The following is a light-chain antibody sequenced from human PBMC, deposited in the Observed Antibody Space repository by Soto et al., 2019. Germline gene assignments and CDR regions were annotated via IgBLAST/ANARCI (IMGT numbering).Light chain of an antibody. J-gene: IGLJ1*01. CDR3: QSYDSSLSGYV. V-gene: IGLV1-40*01. Sequence: QCVLTQQTSVSGKAGERVTRSCPGSSSNIGAGYDVHWYQQLPGTAPKLLIYGNSNRPSGVPDRFSGSKSGTSASLAITGLQAEDEADYYCQSYDSSLSGYVFGTGTKVTVL. CDR2: GNS. CDR1: SSNIGAGYD.